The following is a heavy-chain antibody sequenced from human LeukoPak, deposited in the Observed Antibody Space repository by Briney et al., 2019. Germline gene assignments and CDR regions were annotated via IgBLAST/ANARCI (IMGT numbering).Heavy chain of an antibody. V-gene: IGHV4-61*02. CDR2: IYTSGST. J-gene: IGHJ4*02. Sequence: PSETLSLTCTVSGGSISSGSYYWSWIRQPAGKGLEWIGRIYTSGSTNYNPSLKSRVTISVDTSKNQFSLKLSSVTAADTAVYYCARSGYSSSWHDYWGQGTLVTVSS. D-gene: IGHD6-13*01. CDR3: ARSGYSSSWHDY. CDR1: GGSISSGSYY.